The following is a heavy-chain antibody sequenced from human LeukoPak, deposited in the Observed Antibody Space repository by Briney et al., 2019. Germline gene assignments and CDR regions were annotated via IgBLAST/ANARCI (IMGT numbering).Heavy chain of an antibody. CDR1: GGSFSGYY. CDR3: ARGPSDFWSGYFFDY. Sequence: KPSETLSLTCAVYGGSFSGYYWSWIHQPPGKGLEWIGEINHSGSTNYNPSLKSRVTISVDTSKNQFSLKLSSVTAADTAVYYCARGPSDFWSGYFFDYWGQGTLVTVSS. V-gene: IGHV4-34*01. J-gene: IGHJ4*02. D-gene: IGHD3-3*01. CDR2: INHSGST.